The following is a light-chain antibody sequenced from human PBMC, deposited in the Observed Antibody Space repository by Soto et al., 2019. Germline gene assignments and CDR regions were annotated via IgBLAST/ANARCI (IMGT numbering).Light chain of an antibody. CDR3: MQATQFPPMYT. J-gene: IGKJ2*01. CDR2: KIS. Sequence: DIVMTQTPLSSPVTLGQPASISCRSSQSLVHSDGNTYLSWLQQRPGQPPRLLIYKISNRFSRVPDRFSGSGAGTDFTLKISRVEAEDVGVYYCMQATQFPPMYTFGQGTKLEIK. V-gene: IGKV2-24*01. CDR1: QSLVHSDGNTY.